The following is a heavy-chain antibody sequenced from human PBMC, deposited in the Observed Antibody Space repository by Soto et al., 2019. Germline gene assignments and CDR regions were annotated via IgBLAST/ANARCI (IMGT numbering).Heavy chain of an antibody. CDR2: INPSGDST. CDR3: ARASDVEMATIYY. D-gene: IGHD5-12*01. CDR1: GYTFSSYY. J-gene: IGHJ4*02. V-gene: IGHV1-46*03. Sequence: ASVKVSCKASGYTFSSYYMNWVRQAPGQGLEWMGIINPSGDSTSYAQKFQGRVTMTRDTSTSTVYMELSSLRSEDTAVYYCARASDVEMATIYYWGQGTLVTVSS.